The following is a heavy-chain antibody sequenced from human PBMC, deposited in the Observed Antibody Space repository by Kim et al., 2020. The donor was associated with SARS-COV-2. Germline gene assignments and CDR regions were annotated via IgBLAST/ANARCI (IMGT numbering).Heavy chain of an antibody. CDR1: GGSISSGGYY. CDR3: ARDWGDGYNS. J-gene: IGHJ4*02. Sequence: SETLSLTCTVSGGSISSGGYYWSWIRQHPGKGLEWIGYIYYSGSTYYNPSLKSRVTISVDTSKNQFSLKLSSVTAADTAVYYCARDWGDGYNSWGQGTLVTVSS. V-gene: IGHV4-31*03. CDR2: IYYSGST. D-gene: IGHD5-12*01.